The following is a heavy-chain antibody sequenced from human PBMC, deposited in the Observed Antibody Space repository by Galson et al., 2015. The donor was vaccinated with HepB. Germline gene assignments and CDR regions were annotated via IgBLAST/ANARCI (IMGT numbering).Heavy chain of an antibody. Sequence: ETLSLTCSVSGVSISSFYWSWIRQPPGKGLEWIGYIYDSGSTNYNPSLKSRVTISIDTSKNQFSLKVSSVTAADTAVYYCATSMVPSYPDLWGRGTLVSVSS. V-gene: IGHV4-59*08. D-gene: IGHD3-10*01. J-gene: IGHJ2*01. CDR2: IYDSGST. CDR3: ATSMVPSYPDL. CDR1: GVSISSFY.